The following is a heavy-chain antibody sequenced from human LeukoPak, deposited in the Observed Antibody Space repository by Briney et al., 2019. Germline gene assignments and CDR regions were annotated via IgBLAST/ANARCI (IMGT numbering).Heavy chain of an antibody. CDR2: ISGNGGTT. D-gene: IGHD2-8*01. V-gene: IGHV3-23*01. CDR3: ARDNGEWRLNWFDH. Sequence: GGSLRLSCAASGFTFSTYAMIWVRQAQGKGLEWFSAISGNGGTTYYADSVKGRFTISRDNSKNTLYLQMNSLRAEDTAVYYCARDNGEWRLNWFDHWGQGTLVTVSS. CDR1: GFTFSTYA. J-gene: IGHJ5*02.